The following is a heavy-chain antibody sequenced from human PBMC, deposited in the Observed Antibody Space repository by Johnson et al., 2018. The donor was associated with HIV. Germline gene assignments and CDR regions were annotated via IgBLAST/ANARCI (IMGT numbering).Heavy chain of an antibody. CDR2: IGTAGDT. Sequence: EVQLVESGGVVVQPGGSLRLSCAASGFTFSSYDMHWVRQATGKGLEWVSAIGTAGDTYYPGSVKGRFTISRENAKNSLYLQMNSLRAGDTAVYYCARGVPIAAAGHDAFDIWGQGTMVTVSS. V-gene: IGHV3-13*01. D-gene: IGHD6-13*01. CDR1: GFTFSSYD. CDR3: ARGVPIAAAGHDAFDI. J-gene: IGHJ3*02.